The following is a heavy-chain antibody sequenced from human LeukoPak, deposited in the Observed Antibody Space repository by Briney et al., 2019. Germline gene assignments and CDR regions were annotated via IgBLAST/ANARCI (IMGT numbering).Heavy chain of an antibody. J-gene: IGHJ4*02. CDR3: AIAGDSSTNCYRCFNY. D-gene: IGHD2-2*01. CDR1: GYRFTNYW. Sequence: PGESLKISCKGSGYRFTNYWIGWVRQMPGKGLEWMGIIYPGDSDTRYSPSFQGQVTISADKSISTAYLQWSSLKASNTAMYYCAIAGDSSTNCYRCFNYWGQGTLVTVSS. CDR2: IYPGDSDT. V-gene: IGHV5-51*01.